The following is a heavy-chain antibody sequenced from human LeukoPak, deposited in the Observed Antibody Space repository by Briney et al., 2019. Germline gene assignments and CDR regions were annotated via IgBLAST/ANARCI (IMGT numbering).Heavy chain of an antibody. V-gene: IGHV4-34*01. CDR3: ARRSYTSTWYFATWYFDY. CDR1: GESFSGFY. Sequence: SETLSLTCAVYGESFSGFYWSWIRQPPGKTLEWIGEMNPSGNTNYNPSLQSRATISVDTSKNQLSLKLNSVTAADAAVYYCARRSYTSTWYFATWYFDYWGRGTLVTVSS. D-gene: IGHD3-10*01. J-gene: IGHJ4*02. CDR2: MNPSGNT.